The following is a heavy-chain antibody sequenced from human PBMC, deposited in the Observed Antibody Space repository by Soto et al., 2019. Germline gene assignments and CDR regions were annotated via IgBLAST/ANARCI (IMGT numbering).Heavy chain of an antibody. CDR1: GYTFTAYY. Sequence: ASVKVSCKASGYTFTAYYMHWVRQAPGQGLEWMGRINPHSGDTNYAQKFQGRVTMTRDTSISTAYMELSRLRSDDTAVFYCARDRPFDYWGQGTLVTVSS. J-gene: IGHJ4*02. CDR3: ARDRPFDY. V-gene: IGHV1-2*06. CDR2: INPHSGDT.